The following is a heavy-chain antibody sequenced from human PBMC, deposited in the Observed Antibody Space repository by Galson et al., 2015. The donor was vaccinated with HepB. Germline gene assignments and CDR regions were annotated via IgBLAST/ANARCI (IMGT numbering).Heavy chain of an antibody. CDR1: GFTVSSNY. J-gene: IGHJ4*02. CDR3: VRPSEKDS. V-gene: IGHV3-53*05. Sequence: SLRLSCAASGFTVSSNYMSWVRQAPGKGLEWVSVVYSGGQPYYADSVKGRFTSSRDSSRNTLYLQMNSLRPEDTAVYYCVRPSEKDSWGQGTLVTVSS. CDR2: VYSGGQP.